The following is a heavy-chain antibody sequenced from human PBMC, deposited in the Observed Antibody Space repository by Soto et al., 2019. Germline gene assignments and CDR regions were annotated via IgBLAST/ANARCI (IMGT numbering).Heavy chain of an antibody. J-gene: IGHJ4*02. V-gene: IGHV3-23*01. D-gene: IGHD5-12*01. CDR3: AKDIRGYNQRGHDF. CDR2: VSGSGATR. CDR1: GFSFGGYA. Sequence: PGGSLRLCCAASGFSFGGYAMNWVRQAPGKGLEWVATVSGSGATRSYADSVRGRFTISRDNSGNTVYLQMTTLRDEDTAIYYCAKDIRGYNQRGHDFWGQGTLVTVSS.